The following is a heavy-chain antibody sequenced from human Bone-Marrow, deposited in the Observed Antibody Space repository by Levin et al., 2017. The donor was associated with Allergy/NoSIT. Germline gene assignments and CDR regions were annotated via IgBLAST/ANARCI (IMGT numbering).Heavy chain of an antibody. V-gene: IGHV3-21*01. Sequence: KAGGSLRLSCAASGFTFSTSGMNWVRQTPGKRLEWVSYISSRSNSIKYADSVKGRFTISRDNAENSVFLQMNSLRGDDTAVYYCARDLHYDGSGNFDFGYWGQGTVVSVSS. D-gene: IGHD3-22*01. J-gene: IGHJ4*02. CDR1: GFTFSTSG. CDR3: ARDLHYDGSGNFDFGY. CDR2: ISSRSNSI.